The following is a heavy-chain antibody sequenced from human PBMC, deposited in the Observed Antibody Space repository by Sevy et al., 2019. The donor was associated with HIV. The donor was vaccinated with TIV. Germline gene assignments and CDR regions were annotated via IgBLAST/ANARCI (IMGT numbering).Heavy chain of an antibody. V-gene: IGHV2-70*01. J-gene: IGHJ6*02. CDR2: IHWNDHK. CDR3: ARSTPGAAHSYGFDV. CDR1: GFSLSTSGMC. D-gene: IGHD2-15*01. Sequence: SGPTLVNPTQTLTLTCTFSGFSLSTSGMCVSWIRQPPGKALEWLALIHWNDHKYYNTSLRTRLTISKDTSKNQVDLTITNMDPVDTPTYYCARSTPGAAHSYGFDVWGQGTTVTVSS.